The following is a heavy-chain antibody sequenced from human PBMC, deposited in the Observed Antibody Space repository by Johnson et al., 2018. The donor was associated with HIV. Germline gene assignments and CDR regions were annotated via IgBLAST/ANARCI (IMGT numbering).Heavy chain of an antibody. CDR3: VRGLYSSAWYFGDLDAFDV. V-gene: IGHV3-20*04. D-gene: IGHD6-19*01. CDR1: AFTFDDYG. J-gene: IGHJ3*01. CDR2: INWNGGST. Sequence: VQLVESGGGLVQPGGSLRLSCAASAFTFDDYGMNWVRQAPGKGLEWVSGINWNGGSTGYADSVKGRFTISRDNAKNSLYLQMNSLIAGDTAVYYCVRGLYSSAWYFGDLDAFDVWGQGTMVTVSS.